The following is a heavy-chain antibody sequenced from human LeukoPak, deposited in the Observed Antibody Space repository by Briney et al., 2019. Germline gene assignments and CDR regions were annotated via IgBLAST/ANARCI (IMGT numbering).Heavy chain of an antibody. D-gene: IGHD2-2*01. V-gene: IGHV4-34*01. CDR2: INHSGST. CDR3: ASTERCSTTCPLDY. Sequence: TAQTLSLTCAVYGGSFRGYYWSWIRQPPGKGLEWIGEINHSGSTNYNPSLKSRVTISLDTSMKKFSLKLNSVTAADTAVYYCASTERCSTTCPLDYWGQGTLVTVSS. J-gene: IGHJ4*02. CDR1: GGSFRGYY.